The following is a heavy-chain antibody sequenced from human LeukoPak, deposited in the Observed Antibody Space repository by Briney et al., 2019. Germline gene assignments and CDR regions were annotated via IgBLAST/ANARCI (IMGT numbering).Heavy chain of an antibody. D-gene: IGHD6-6*01. CDR1: GFTFSSYW. J-gene: IGHJ4*02. Sequence: GGSLRLSCEASGFTFSSYWMSWVRQAPGKGLEWVANIKQDGSEKYYVDSVKGRFTISRDNAKNSLYLQMNSLRAEDTAVYYCAREDSSSTFDYWGQGTLVTVSS. CDR2: IKQDGSEK. V-gene: IGHV3-7*01. CDR3: AREDSSSTFDY.